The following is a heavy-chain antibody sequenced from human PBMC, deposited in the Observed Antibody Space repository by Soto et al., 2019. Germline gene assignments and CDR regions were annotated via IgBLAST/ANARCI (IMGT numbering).Heavy chain of an antibody. D-gene: IGHD6-19*01. Sequence: VGSLRLSCAASGFTFISYWMSWVRQAPGKGLEWVANIKQDGSEKYYVDSVKGRFTISRDNAKNSLYLQMNSLRAEDTAVYYCARDRAASVAGTFGYYYYGMDVWGQGTTVTVSS. V-gene: IGHV3-7*01. CDR1: GFTFISYW. CDR2: IKQDGSEK. J-gene: IGHJ6*02. CDR3: ARDRAASVAGTFGYYYYGMDV.